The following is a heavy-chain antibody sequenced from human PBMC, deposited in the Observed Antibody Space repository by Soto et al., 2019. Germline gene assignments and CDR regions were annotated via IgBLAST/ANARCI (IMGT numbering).Heavy chain of an antibody. V-gene: IGHV5-10-1*01. CDR3: ARQIYDSDTGPNFQYYFDS. D-gene: IGHD3-22*01. CDR2: IDPSDSQT. Sequence: GESLKISCKGSGYSFAGYWITWVRQKPGKGLEWMGRIDPSDSQTYYSPSFRGHVTISVTKSITTVFLQWSSLRASDTAMYYCARQIYDSDTGPNFQYYFDSWGQGTPVTVTS. CDR1: GYSFAGYW. J-gene: IGHJ4*02.